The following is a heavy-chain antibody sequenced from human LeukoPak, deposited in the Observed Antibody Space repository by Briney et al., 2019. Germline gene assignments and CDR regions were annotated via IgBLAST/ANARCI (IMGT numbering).Heavy chain of an antibody. V-gene: IGHV1-18*01. CDR1: GYTFTTYG. D-gene: IGHD1-26*01. Sequence: ASVKVSCKASGYTFTTYGISWVRQAPGHGLEWMGYISGRSDDENYADNFQGRLIMTTDTSTNTAYMELGSLTSDDTAVYYCARDWDGRTDCFDPWGQGTLVTVSS. CDR2: ISGRSDDE. J-gene: IGHJ5*02. CDR3: ARDWDGRTDCFDP.